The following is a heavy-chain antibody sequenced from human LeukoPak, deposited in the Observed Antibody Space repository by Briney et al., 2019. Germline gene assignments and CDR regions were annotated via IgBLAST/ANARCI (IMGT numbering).Heavy chain of an antibody. CDR3: GGGGPEEDYFDC. V-gene: IGHV3-48*03. CDR1: GFTFSTYE. D-gene: IGHD1-14*01. Sequence: PGGSLRLSCAASGFTFSTYEMNWVRQAPGKGLEWVSYISGSGSDIYYADSVKGRFTISRDNAKNSLYLQMNSLRAEDSAVYYCGGGGPEEDYFDCWGQGTLVTVSS. CDR2: ISGSGSDI. J-gene: IGHJ4*02.